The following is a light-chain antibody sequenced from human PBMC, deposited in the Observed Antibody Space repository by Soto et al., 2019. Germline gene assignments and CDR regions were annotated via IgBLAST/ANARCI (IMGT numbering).Light chain of an antibody. V-gene: IGLV2-23*01. Sequence: QSVLTQPASVSGSPGQSITISCTGTSSDVGSYNLVSWYQQHPGKAPKLMIYEGSKRPSGVSNRFSGSKSGNTASLTISGLQAEDEADYYSCSYTGSSIFYVFGTGTKVPVL. CDR3: CSYTGSSIFYV. CDR1: SSDVGSYNL. CDR2: EGS. J-gene: IGLJ1*01.